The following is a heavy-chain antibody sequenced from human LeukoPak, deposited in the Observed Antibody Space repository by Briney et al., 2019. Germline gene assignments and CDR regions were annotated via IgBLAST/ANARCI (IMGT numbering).Heavy chain of an antibody. D-gene: IGHD6-19*01. Sequence: GGSLRLSCAASGFTFSSYAMSWVRQAPGKGLEWVSTFSGTSTNSYADAVKGRVTISRDNSKNTLYLQMNCLRAEDTAVYYCAKLKQWQPQRYFFEYWGQGALVTVAS. CDR3: AKLKQWQPQRYFFEY. J-gene: IGHJ4*02. CDR1: GFTFSSYA. V-gene: IGHV3-23*01. CDR2: FSGTSTN.